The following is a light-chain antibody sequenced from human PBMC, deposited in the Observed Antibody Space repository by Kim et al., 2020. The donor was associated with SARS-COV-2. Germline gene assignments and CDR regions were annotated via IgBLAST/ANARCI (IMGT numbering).Light chain of an antibody. V-gene: IGLV10-54*01. CDR3: SAWDSSLSAWV. CDR2: RNN. CDR1: SNNVGDQG. Sequence: QAGLTQPPSVSKDLRQTATLTCTGNSNNVGDQGAAWLQQHQGHPPKLLSYRNNNRPSGISERFSASRSGYTASLTITGLQPEDEADYYCSAWDSSLSAWVFGGGTQLTVL. J-gene: IGLJ3*02.